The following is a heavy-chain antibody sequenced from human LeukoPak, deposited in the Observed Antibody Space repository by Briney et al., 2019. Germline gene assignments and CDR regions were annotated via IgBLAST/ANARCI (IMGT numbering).Heavy chain of an antibody. Sequence: GMSLRFSCAASGFTCSSYGMHWVRQAPGKGLKGVAVISYDGSNKYYADSVKGRFTISRDNYKNTLYLQMNSMRADDTAVYYCAKAMLVLLESHVYFDYWGQGTLVTVSS. J-gene: IGHJ4*02. D-gene: IGHD1-1*01. CDR1: GFTCSSYG. CDR2: ISYDGSNK. CDR3: AKAMLVLLESHVYFDY. V-gene: IGHV3-30*18.